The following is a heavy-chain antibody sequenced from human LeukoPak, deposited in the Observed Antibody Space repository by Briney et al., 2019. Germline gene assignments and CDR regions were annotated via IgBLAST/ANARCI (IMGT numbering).Heavy chain of an antibody. CDR3: AKANGGSSYGYWDY. Sequence: GGSLRLSCAASGFTFSSFAMSWVRQAPGEGLEWVSSSSVGGTATYYADSVRGRFTISRDNSKNTLYLQMNSLRTEDTAMYFCAKANGGSSYGYWDYWGQGALVTVSS. D-gene: IGHD5-18*01. V-gene: IGHV3-23*01. J-gene: IGHJ4*02. CDR2: SSVGGTAT. CDR1: GFTFSSFA.